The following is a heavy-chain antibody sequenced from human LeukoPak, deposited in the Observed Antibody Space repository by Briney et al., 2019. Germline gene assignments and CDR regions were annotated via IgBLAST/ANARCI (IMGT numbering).Heavy chain of an antibody. CDR2: ISYDGRNK. CDR3: ARDWEEWGYQYGMDV. V-gene: IGHV3-30*03. D-gene: IGHD3-3*01. Sequence: GGSLRLSCAASGFTFSSYGMHWVRQAPGKGLEWVAGISYDGRNKYIADSVKGRFTISRDNSKNTLFLQMNSLGPEDTAVYYCARDWEEWGYQYGMDVWGQGTTVTVSS. CDR1: GFTFSSYG. J-gene: IGHJ6*02.